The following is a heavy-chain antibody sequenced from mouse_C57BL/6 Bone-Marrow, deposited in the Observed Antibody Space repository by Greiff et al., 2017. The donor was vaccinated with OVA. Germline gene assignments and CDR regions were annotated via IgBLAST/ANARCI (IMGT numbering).Heavy chain of an antibody. Sequence: EVKVVESGGDLVKPGGSLKLSCAASGFTFSSYGMSWVRQTPDKRLEWVATISSGGSYTYYPDSVKGRFTISRDNAKNTLYLQMSSLKSEDTAMYYCARELRYRYFDVWGTGTTVTVSS. J-gene: IGHJ1*03. V-gene: IGHV5-6*01. CDR3: ARELRYRYFDV. CDR1: GFTFSSYG. D-gene: IGHD1-1*01. CDR2: ISSGGSYT.